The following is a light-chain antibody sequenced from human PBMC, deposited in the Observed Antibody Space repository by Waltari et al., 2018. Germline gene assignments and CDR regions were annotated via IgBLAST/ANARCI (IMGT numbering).Light chain of an antibody. V-gene: IGLV2-23*01. CDR1: RIDCGGYHL. CDR3: CSIAGSVAYWV. Sequence: QSALTQPASVSGSPGQSLTISCPGARIDCGGYHLFPGYQQPPGKVPKVMIYSDTKRPSGVSSRFSGSRSGNTASLTISGLQAEDEAHYYCCSIAGSVAYWVFGGGTRLTVL. J-gene: IGLJ3*02. CDR2: SDT.